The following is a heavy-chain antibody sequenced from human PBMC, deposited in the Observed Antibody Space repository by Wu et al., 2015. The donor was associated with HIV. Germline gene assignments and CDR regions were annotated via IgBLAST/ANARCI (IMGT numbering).Heavy chain of an antibody. Sequence: QVQLVQSGAEVRKPGSSVKVSCKASGGTFSRSGFSWVRQVPGQGFEWMGRIIPIHGAANYAQKFEGRVTITADESTSTAYMDLSSLTSEDTALYYCARSILRTNFFDSWGQGTLVTVSS. CDR2: IIPIHGAA. CDR1: GGTFSRSG. CDR3: ARSILRTNFFDS. V-gene: IGHV1-69*11. J-gene: IGHJ4*02. D-gene: IGHD3-9*01.